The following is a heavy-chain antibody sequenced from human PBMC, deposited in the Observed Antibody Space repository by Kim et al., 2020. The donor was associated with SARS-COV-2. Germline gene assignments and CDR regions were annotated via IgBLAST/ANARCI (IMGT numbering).Heavy chain of an antibody. CDR1: GYTFTSYG. Sequence: ASVKVSCKASGYTFTSYGISWVRQAPGQGLEWMGWISAYNGNTNYAQKLQGRVTMTTDTSTSTAYMELRSLRSDDTAVYYCARDNGYYYDSSGYPFGDYWGQGTLVTVSS. V-gene: IGHV1-18*04. J-gene: IGHJ4*02. CDR2: ISAYNGNT. CDR3: ARDNGYYYDSSGYPFGDY. D-gene: IGHD3-22*01.